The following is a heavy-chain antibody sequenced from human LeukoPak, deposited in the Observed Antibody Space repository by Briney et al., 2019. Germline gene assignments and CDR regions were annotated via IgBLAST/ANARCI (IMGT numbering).Heavy chain of an antibody. CDR1: GFTFSTYS. J-gene: IGHJ4*02. CDR2: ISSSSSYT. V-gene: IGHV3-21*01. Sequence: RSGGSLRLSCAASGFTFSTYSMNWVRQAPGKGLEWVSSISSSSSYTYYADSVKGRFTISRDNTKNSLYLQMNSLRAEDTAVYYCARDLQFDYWGQGTLVTVSS. CDR3: ARDLQFDY.